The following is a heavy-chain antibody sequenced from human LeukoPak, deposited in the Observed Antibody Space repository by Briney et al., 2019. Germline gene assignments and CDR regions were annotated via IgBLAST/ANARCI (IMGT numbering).Heavy chain of an antibody. J-gene: IGHJ4*02. CDR2: ILPIVNTA. D-gene: IGHD6-13*01. CDR1: GGSFSSYA. Sequence: SVKVSCKASGGSFSSYAISWVRQAPGQGLEWMGGILPIVNTADYAQKFQGRVTITADESTSTAYMELSSLRSEDTAVYYCARDILATSIAAPYYWGQGTLVTVSS. V-gene: IGHV1-69*13. CDR3: ARDILATSIAAPYY.